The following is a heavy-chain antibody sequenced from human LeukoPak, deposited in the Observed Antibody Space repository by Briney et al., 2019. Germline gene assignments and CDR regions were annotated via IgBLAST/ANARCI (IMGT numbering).Heavy chain of an antibody. CDR3: AKGYRFGGN. Sequence: PGGSLRLSCAASGFNFRDYGIHWVRQAPGKGLEWVAVISYDGSNKYYADSVKGRFTISRDNSKNTLYLQMNSLRAEDTAVYYCAKGYRFGGNWGQGTLVTVSS. D-gene: IGHD3-10*01. V-gene: IGHV3-30*18. CDR1: GFNFRDYG. CDR2: ISYDGSNK. J-gene: IGHJ4*02.